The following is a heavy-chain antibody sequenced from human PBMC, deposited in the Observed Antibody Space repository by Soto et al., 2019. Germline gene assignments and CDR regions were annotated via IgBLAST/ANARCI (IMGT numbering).Heavy chain of an antibody. V-gene: IGHV1-3*01. D-gene: IGHD2-15*01. CDR2: SNAGNGNT. CDR1: GYRFTGDL. J-gene: IGHJ3*02. CDR3: AREGPDIVVVVAATHDAFDI. Sequence: APLKLYCKASGYRFTGDLIHRLSQTKRQRLEWMGWSNAGNGNTKYSQKFQGRVTSTRDTSASTAYMELSSLRSEDTAVYYCAREGPDIVVVVAATHDAFDIWGQGTMVTVSS.